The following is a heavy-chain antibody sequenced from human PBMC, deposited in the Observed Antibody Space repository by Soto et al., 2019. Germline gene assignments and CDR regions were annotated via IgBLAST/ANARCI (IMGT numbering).Heavy chain of an antibody. CDR1: GIAFTYAS. Sequence: QLVESGGGLVRPGESLRLTCAVSGIAFTYASINWVRQVPGRGPEWVGRIEGKTGGGTTDYAAPVKGRFTISRDDSTNTVFLQLDNVTGEDAGVYYCTTHNGYARSPRFDDWGQGTQVTVSS. V-gene: IGHV3-15*07. J-gene: IGHJ4*02. D-gene: IGHD3-16*01. CDR3: TTHNGYARSPRFDD. CDR2: IEGKTGGGTT.